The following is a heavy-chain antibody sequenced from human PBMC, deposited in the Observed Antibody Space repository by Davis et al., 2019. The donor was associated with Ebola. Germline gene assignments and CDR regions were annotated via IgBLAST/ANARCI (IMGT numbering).Heavy chain of an antibody. V-gene: IGHV3-30-3*02. CDR2: ISYDGSNK. J-gene: IGHJ4*02. CDR3: AKMGIGRAAAGPGRDY. CDR1: GFTFSSYA. Sequence: GGSLRLSCAASGFTFSSYAMHWVRQAPGKGLEWVAVISYDGSNKYYADSVKGRFTISRDNSKNTLYLQMNSLRAEDTAVYYCAKMGIGRAAAGPGRDYWGQGTLVTVSS. D-gene: IGHD6-13*01.